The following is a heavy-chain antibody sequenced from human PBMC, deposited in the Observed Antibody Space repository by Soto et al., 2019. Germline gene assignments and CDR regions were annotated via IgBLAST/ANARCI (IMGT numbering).Heavy chain of an antibody. CDR1: GHSVSTYY. D-gene: IGHD3-10*01. CDR2: IYSDGAT. Sequence: LRLSCAVSGHSVSTYYMSWVRQAPGKGLEWVSVIYSDGATYYADSVKGRFTVSRDSYKNTLHLQMNNLRAEDTAVYYCARCFASGSYFFDYWGQGSLVTVS. J-gene: IGHJ4*02. CDR3: ARCFASGSYFFDY. V-gene: IGHV3-53*01.